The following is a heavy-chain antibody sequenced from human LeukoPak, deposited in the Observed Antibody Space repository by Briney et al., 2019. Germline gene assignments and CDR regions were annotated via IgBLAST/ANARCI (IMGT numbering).Heavy chain of an antibody. Sequence: GGSLRLSCAASGFTFSSYWMHWVRHAPGKGLVWVSRINSDGSSTSYADSVKGRFTISRDNAKNTLYLQMNSLRAEDMAVYYCASRYYYDSSGRDYWGQGTLVTVSS. V-gene: IGHV3-74*01. J-gene: IGHJ4*02. CDR2: INSDGSST. CDR1: GFTFSSYW. CDR3: ASRYYYDSSGRDY. D-gene: IGHD3-22*01.